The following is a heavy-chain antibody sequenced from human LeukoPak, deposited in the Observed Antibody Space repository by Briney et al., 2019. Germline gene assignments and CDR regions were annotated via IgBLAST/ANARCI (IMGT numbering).Heavy chain of an antibody. V-gene: IGHV4-39*02. D-gene: IGHD3-16*01. CDR2: IFNTGAA. CDR3: VSNPAYTYRYFFDY. CDR1: GGSITNRNYY. Sequence: PSETLSLTCSVSGGSITNRNYYWAWIRQSPGKGLEWLGCIFNTGAAYYSPALKSRVTLSVDTSMNRFSLRLTSVTAADTAVYYCVSNPAYTYRYFFDYWGQGTLVTASS. J-gene: IGHJ4*02.